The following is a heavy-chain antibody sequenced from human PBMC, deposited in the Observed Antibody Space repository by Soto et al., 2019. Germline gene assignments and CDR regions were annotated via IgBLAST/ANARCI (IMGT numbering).Heavy chain of an antibody. D-gene: IGHD3-16*01. V-gene: IGHV1-69*12. CDR2: IIPMFGTA. Sequence: QVQLVQSGAEVKKPGSSLKVSCKASGGTFSSYAISWVRQAPGQGLEWMGGIIPMFGTANYAQKLKGRVTITADESTSTAYMELSSLRSEDTAVYYCAREMITFGEGFDLWGRGTLVTVSS. CDR3: AREMITFGEGFDL. CDR1: GGTFSSYA. J-gene: IGHJ2*01.